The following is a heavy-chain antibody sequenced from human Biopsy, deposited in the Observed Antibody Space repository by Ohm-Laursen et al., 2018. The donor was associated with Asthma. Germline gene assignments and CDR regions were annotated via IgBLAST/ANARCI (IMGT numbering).Heavy chain of an antibody. V-gene: IGHV1-18*01. D-gene: IGHD3-10*01. CDR1: GYTFNSAG. CDR2: ISVYNGNT. Sequence: ASVKVSCKTSGYTFNSAGITWVRQAPGQGLEWMGWISVYNGNTKVAQKLQDRVTMITDTSTGTAYMELRSLRSDDTAVYFCARAVDYSHYYGIDVWGQGTTVTVSP. J-gene: IGHJ6*01. CDR3: ARAVDYSHYYGIDV.